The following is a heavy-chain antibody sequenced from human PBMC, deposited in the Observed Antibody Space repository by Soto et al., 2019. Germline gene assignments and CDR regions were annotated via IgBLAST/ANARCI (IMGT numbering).Heavy chain of an antibody. V-gene: IGHV2-5*02. CDR1: GFSLSTSGMG. CDR2: IYWDDDK. J-gene: IGHJ4*02. Sequence: QITLKESGPTLVKPTQTLTLTCTFSGFSLSTSGMGVGWIRQPPGKALEWLALIYWDDDKRHRPSLKSGLTITKDTSQNQVVLTMTNMDPLDPATYYCVPRWAGSHFGYWGQGTLVTVSS. CDR3: VPRWAGSHFGY. D-gene: IGHD1-26*01.